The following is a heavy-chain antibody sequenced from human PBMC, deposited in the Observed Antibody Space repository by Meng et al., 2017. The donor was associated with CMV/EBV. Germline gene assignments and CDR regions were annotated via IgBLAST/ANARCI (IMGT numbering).Heavy chain of an antibody. D-gene: IGHD2-2*02. V-gene: IGHV4-39*07. CDR3: ARYCSSTSCYRFDP. CDR1: GGSISSSSYY. CDR2: IYYSGST. J-gene: IGHJ5*02. Sequence: GSLRLSCTVSGGSISSSSYYWGWIRQPPGKGLEWIGSIYYSGSTYYNPSLKSRVTISVDTSKNQFSLKLSSVTAADTAVYYCARYCSSTSCYRFDPWGQGTLVTVSS.